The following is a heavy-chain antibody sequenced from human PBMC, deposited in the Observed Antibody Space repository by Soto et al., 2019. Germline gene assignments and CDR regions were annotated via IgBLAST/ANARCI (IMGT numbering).Heavy chain of an antibody. CDR2: IIPISGTA. V-gene: IGHV1-69*01. CDR1: GGTFSSYA. Sequence: QVQLVQSGAEVKKPGSSVKVSGKASGGTFSSYAISWVRQAPGQGLEWMGGIIPISGTANYAQKFQGRVTITADESTNTAYMELSRLRSEDTAVYYFARSQGSSTSLAIYYYYYYGMDVWGQGTTVTVSS. D-gene: IGHD2-2*01. J-gene: IGHJ6*02. CDR3: ARSQGSSTSLAIYYYYYYGMDV.